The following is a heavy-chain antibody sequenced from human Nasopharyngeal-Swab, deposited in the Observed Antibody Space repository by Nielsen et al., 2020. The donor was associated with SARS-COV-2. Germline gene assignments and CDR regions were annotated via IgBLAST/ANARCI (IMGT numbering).Heavy chain of an antibody. J-gene: IGHJ5*02. Sequence: ASVKVSCKASGYTFINHDINWLRQSTGHALEWMGWMTPNSGNTGYAQKFQGRVTMTRNTSTRTAYLELRSLRSEDTAVYYFARGGSSLGANLEDPWGQGTLVIVSS. D-gene: IGHD3-10*01. CDR3: ARGGSSLGANLEDP. CDR2: MTPNSGNT. CDR1: GYTFINHD. V-gene: IGHV1-8*01.